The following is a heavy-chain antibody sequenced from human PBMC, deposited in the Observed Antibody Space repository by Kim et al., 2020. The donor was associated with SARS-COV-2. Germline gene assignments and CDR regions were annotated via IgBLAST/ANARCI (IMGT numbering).Heavy chain of an antibody. CDR2: ISSSSSYI. V-gene: IGHV3-21*01. J-gene: IGHJ5*02. D-gene: IGHD6-13*01. CDR1: GFTFSSYS. CDR3: ARDDPKGGSSWYQGGWFDP. Sequence: GGSLRLSCAASGFTFSSYSMNWVRQAPGKGLEWVSSISSSSSYIYYADSVKGRFTISRDNAKNSLYLQMNSLRAEDTAVYYCARDDPKGGSSWYQGGWFDPWGQGTLVTVSS.